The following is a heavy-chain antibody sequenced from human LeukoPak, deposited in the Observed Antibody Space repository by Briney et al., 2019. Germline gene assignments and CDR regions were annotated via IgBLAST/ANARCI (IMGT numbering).Heavy chain of an antibody. V-gene: IGHV4-34*01. J-gene: IGHJ3*02. CDR1: GGSFSGYY. CDR2: INHSGST. Sequence: SETLSLTCAVYGGSFSGYYWSWIRQPPGKGLEWIGEINHSGSTNYNPSLKSRVTISVDTSKNQFSLKLSSVTAADTAVYYCAREPMVRGVIKVDAFDIWGQGTMVTVSS. D-gene: IGHD3-10*01. CDR3: AREPMVRGVIKVDAFDI.